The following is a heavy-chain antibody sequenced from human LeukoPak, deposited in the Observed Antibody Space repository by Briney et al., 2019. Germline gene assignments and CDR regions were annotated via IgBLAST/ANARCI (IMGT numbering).Heavy chain of an antibody. V-gene: IGHV3-21*01. Sequence: PGGSLRLSCAASGFSLSNYDMVWVRQAPGKGLEWIASTGLSTTYIGYADSVKGRFTISRDNAENSVYLQMNSLRDEDTAVYCCARERSYCSGATCSLDLWGQGTLVTVSS. CDR3: ARERSYCSGATCSLDL. J-gene: IGHJ5*02. CDR2: TGLSTTYI. D-gene: IGHD2-15*01. CDR1: GFSLSNYD.